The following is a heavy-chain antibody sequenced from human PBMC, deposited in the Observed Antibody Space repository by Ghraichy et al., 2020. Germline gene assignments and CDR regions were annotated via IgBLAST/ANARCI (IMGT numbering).Heavy chain of an antibody. CDR1: GFTFNNYD. V-gene: IGHV3-13*01. J-gene: IGHJ4*02. D-gene: IGHD4-17*01. CDR2: IGITGDT. Sequence: GESLNISCAASGFTFNNYDMHWVRQATGKGPEWVSGIGITGDTYYPGSVKGRFTISRENAKNSLYLQMNSLRAGDTAVYFCARALPSSYGLFDSWGQGTLVTVSS. CDR3: ARALPSSYGLFDS.